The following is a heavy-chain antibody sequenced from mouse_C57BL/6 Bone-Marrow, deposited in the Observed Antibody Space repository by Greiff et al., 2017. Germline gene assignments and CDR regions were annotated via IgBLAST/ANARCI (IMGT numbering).Heavy chain of an antibody. D-gene: IGHD2-4*01. CDR2: ISDGGSYT. V-gene: IGHV5-4*01. Sequence: EVQLVESGGGLVKPGGSLKLSCAASGFTFSSYAMSWVRQTPEKRLEWVATISDGGSYTYYPDNVKGRFTISRDNAKNNLYLQMSQLKSDDTAMYYCARGGAYYYDVSYWGQGTLVTGSA. CDR3: ARGGAYYYDVSY. CDR1: GFTFSSYA. J-gene: IGHJ3*01.